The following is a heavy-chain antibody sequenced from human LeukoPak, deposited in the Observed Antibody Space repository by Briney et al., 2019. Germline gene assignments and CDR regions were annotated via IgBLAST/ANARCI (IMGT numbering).Heavy chain of an antibody. D-gene: IGHD2-8*01. CDR2: ISYNGGKR. Sequence: GGSLRLSCTASGFKFNNYTIPWVRQAPGKGLEWVATISYNGGKRYYADSVKGRLSVSTDNSHSVLFLQINSLRTEDTAVYYCVRGVSSYWGQGTLVTVSS. CDR3: VRGVSSY. V-gene: IGHV3-30-3*01. CDR1: GFKFNNYT. J-gene: IGHJ4*02.